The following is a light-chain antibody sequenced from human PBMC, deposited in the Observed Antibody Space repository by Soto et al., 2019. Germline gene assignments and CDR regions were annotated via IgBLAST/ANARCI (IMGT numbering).Light chain of an antibody. J-gene: IGKJ5*01. V-gene: IGKV3-20*01. CDR1: QSVNSNY. CDR2: GIS. CDR3: QQFDGSSIT. Sequence: MVMTQSPSILSVSPGPSSTLPCRASQSVNSNYLAWYQQHHGQPPRLXIYGISTRATGIPARFSGSGYGTHFNLTISKLETEDFAVYYCQQFDGSSITFGQGTRLEIK.